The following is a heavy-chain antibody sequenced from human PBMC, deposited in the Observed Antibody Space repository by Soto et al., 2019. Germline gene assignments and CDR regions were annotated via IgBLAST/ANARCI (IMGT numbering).Heavy chain of an antibody. CDR3: ARDRPFQEQQLVLPGAFDI. CDR2: IYYSGST. Sequence: SETLSLNCTVSVGSISSYYWSWIRQPPGKGLEWIGYIYYSGSTNYNPSLKSRVTISVDTSKNQFSLKLSSVTAADTAVYYCARDRPFQEQQLVLPGAFDIWGQGTMVTVSS. V-gene: IGHV4-59*01. CDR1: VGSISSYY. J-gene: IGHJ3*02. D-gene: IGHD6-13*01.